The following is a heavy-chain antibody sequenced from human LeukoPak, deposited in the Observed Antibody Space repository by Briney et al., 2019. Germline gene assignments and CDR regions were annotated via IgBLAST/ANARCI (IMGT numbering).Heavy chain of an antibody. J-gene: IGHJ3*02. CDR3: AKAYSTYSFGYPAAFDM. Sequence: GGSLRLSCAASGFPFRRYAMHWVRQPLGKGLKWVTFIRYDGSEKYYVDSVKGRFTVSRDNFKDTLYLQMSSLRVEDTAVYYCAKAYSTYSFGYPAAFDMWGQGTMVIVSS. V-gene: IGHV3-30*02. CDR1: GFPFRRYA. D-gene: IGHD5-18*01. CDR2: IRYDGSEK.